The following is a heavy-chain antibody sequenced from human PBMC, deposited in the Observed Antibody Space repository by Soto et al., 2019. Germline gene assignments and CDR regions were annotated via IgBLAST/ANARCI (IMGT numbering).Heavy chain of an antibody. CDR1: GGCFKGYY. V-gene: IGHV4-34*01. J-gene: IGHJ6*04. D-gene: IGHD4-17*01. CDR3: ARQLYGLYYYYGMDV. CDR2: INHSGST. Sequence: KTSESLSLTCAACGGCFKGYYWSWIRQPPGKGLEWIGEINHSGSTNYNPSLKSRVTISVDTSKNQCSLKLGSVTAADTAVYYCARQLYGLYYYYGMDVWGERPTVTVSS.